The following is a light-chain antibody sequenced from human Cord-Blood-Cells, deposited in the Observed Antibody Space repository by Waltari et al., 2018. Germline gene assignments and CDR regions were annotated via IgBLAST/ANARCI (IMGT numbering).Light chain of an antibody. CDR2: GKN. Sequence: TVRITCQGDSLRSYYASWYQQKPGQAPVLVIYGKNNRPSGIPDRFSGSSSGNTASLTITGAQAEDEADYYYNSRDSSGNHWVFGGGTKLTVL. CDR1: SLRSYY. J-gene: IGLJ3*02. V-gene: IGLV3-19*01. CDR3: NSRDSSGNHWV.